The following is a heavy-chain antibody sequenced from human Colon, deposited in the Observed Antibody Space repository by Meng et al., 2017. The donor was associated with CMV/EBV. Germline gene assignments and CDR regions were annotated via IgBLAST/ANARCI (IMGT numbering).Heavy chain of an antibody. Sequence: ETLSLTCSVSGGSISGYYWSWIRQPPGKGLEWIGYIYYSGSTNYSPSLKSRVTISVDTSKNHFSLNLTSVTAADTAVYYCARVDYSGNYDYWGQGTLVTVSS. CDR1: GGSISGYY. J-gene: IGHJ4*02. V-gene: IGHV4-59*01. CDR2: IYYSGST. D-gene: IGHD4/OR15-4a*01. CDR3: ARVDYSGNYDY.